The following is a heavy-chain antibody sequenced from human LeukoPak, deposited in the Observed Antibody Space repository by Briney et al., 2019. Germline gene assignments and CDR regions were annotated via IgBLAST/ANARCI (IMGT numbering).Heavy chain of an antibody. D-gene: IGHD3-22*01. CDR1: GFTFSSYS. V-gene: IGHV3-21*01. CDR3: ARDPDYYDSSGYLDY. CDR2: ISSSSSYI. J-gene: IGHJ4*02. Sequence: GGSLRLSCAASGFTFSSYSMNWVRQAPGKGLEWASSISSSSSYIYYADSVKGRFTISRDNAKNSLYLQMNSLRAEDTAVYYCARDPDYYDSSGYLDYWGQGTLVTVSS.